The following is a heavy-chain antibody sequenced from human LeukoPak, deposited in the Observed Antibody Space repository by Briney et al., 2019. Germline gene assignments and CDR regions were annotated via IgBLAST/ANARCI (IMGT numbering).Heavy chain of an antibody. CDR1: GGSFSGYY. CDR3: ARESAYSSSSGPRDY. D-gene: IGHD6-6*01. V-gene: IGHV4-34*01. J-gene: IGHJ4*02. CDR2: INHSGST. Sequence: SETLSLTCAVYGGSFSGYYWSWIRQPPGKGLEWIGEINHSGSTNYNPSLKSRVTISVDTSKNQFSLKLSSVTAADTAVYYCARESAYSSSSGPRDYWGQETLVTVSS.